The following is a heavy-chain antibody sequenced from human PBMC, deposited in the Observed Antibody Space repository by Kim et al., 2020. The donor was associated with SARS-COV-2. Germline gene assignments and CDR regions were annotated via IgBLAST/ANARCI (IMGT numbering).Heavy chain of an antibody. Sequence: GGSLSLSCAASGFTFSSYSMNWVRQAPGKGLEWVSSISSSSSYIYYADSVKGRFTISRDNAKNSLYLQMNSLRAEDTAVYYCASYTAMVIPWGQGTLVTVSS. CDR1: GFTFSSYS. CDR3: ASYTAMVIP. J-gene: IGHJ4*02. D-gene: IGHD5-18*01. V-gene: IGHV3-21*01. CDR2: ISSSSSYI.